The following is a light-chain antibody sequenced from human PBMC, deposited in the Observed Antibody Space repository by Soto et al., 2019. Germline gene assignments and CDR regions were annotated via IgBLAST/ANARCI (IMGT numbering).Light chain of an antibody. J-gene: IGLJ1*01. CDR1: SSNIGRDT. V-gene: IGLV1-44*01. Sequence: QSVLTQPPSVSGTPGLRVTISCSGGSSNIGRDTVNWYQQLPGTAPKLIIYEVRYRPSGFSNRFSGSKSGNTASLTISGLQAEDEADYYCTSYTNSSTYVFGTGTQLTVL. CDR3: TSYTNSSTYV. CDR2: EVR.